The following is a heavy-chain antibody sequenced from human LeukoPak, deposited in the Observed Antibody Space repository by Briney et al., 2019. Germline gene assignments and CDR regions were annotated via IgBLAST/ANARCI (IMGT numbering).Heavy chain of an antibody. D-gene: IGHD5-24*01. Sequence: SETLSLTCTVSGGSISSYYWRWLRQPPGKGLEGIGYIYYSGRNNYNPSLKRRVTISVDTSKNQFSLKLSSVTAADTAVYYCARENPVARWLQLNWFDPWGQGTLLTVSS. CDR2: IYYSGRN. V-gene: IGHV4-59*12. CDR3: ARENPVARWLQLNWFDP. J-gene: IGHJ5*02. CDR1: GGSISSYY.